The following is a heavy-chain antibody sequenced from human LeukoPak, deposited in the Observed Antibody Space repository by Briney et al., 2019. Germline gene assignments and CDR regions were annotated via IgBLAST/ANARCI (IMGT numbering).Heavy chain of an antibody. V-gene: IGHV4-39*07. D-gene: IGHD3-3*01. CDR1: GGSISSSSYY. J-gene: IGHJ3*02. CDR2: IYYSGST. Sequence: PSETLSLTCTVSGGSISSSSYYWGWIRQPPGKGLEWIGSIYYSGSTNYNPSLKSRVTISVDMSKNQFSLKLSSVTAADTAVYYCARDPSGTIFGVALDAFDIWGQGTMVTVSS. CDR3: ARDPSGTIFGVALDAFDI.